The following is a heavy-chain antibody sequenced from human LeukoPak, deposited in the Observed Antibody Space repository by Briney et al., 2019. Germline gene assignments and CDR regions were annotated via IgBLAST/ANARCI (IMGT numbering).Heavy chain of an antibody. CDR1: GGTFSSYS. D-gene: IGHD3-22*01. Sequence: SVKVSCKASGGTFSSYSISWVRQAPGQGLEWMGGISPSFGTANYAQKFQGRVTITADESTSTAYMELSSLRSEDTAVYYCARGGYYDSSGYADAFDIWGQGTMVTVSS. CDR2: ISPSFGTA. V-gene: IGHV1-69*13. CDR3: ARGGYYDSSGYADAFDI. J-gene: IGHJ3*02.